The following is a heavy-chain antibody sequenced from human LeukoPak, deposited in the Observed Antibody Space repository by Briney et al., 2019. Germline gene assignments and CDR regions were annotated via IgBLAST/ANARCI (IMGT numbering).Heavy chain of an antibody. J-gene: IGHJ4*02. CDR2: INHSGST. Sequence: SETLSLTCAVYGGSFSGYYWSWIRQPPGKGLEWIGEINHSGSTNYNPSLKSRVTISVDTSKNQFSLKLSSVTAADTAVYYCARLFVSWYCSSTSCYTPFDYWGQGTLVTVSS. V-gene: IGHV4-34*01. CDR1: GGSFSGYY. CDR3: ARLFVSWYCSSTSCYTPFDY. D-gene: IGHD2-2*02.